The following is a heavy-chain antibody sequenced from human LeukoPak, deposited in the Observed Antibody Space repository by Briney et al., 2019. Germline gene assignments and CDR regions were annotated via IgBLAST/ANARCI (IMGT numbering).Heavy chain of an antibody. J-gene: IGHJ4*02. D-gene: IGHD2/OR15-2a*01. CDR3: ARDLSFRFDY. V-gene: IGHV6-1*01. CDR1: GDSVSSNSAA. Sequence: HSQTLSLTCAISGDSVSSNSAAWNWIRQSPSRGLEWLGRTYYRSKSHNDYGVSVRSRITINPDTSKNQFSMQLNSVTPEDTAVYYCARDLSFRFDYWGQGILVTVSS. CDR2: TYYRSKSHN.